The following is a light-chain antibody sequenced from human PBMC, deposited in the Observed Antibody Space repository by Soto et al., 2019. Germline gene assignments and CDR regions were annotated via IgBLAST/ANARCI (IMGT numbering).Light chain of an antibody. J-gene: IGLJ2*01. V-gene: IGLV2-11*01. CDR1: SSDVGAYNC. CDR3: CSYAGSYTHVV. Sequence: QSALIQPRSVSGSPGQSVTISCTGTSSDVGAYNCVSWYQQHPGKAPKLMIYDVSKRPSGVPDRFSGSKSGNTASLTISGLQAEDEADYYCCSYAGSYTHVVFGGGTQLTVL. CDR2: DVS.